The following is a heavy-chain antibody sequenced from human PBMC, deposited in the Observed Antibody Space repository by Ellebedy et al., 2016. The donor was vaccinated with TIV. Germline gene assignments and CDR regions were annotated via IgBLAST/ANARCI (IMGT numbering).Heavy chain of an antibody. CDR3: ARYLGLHWYPEPAAH. CDR1: GFTFSNYA. Sequence: GESLKISCAASGFTFSNYAMSWVRQAPGKGLEWVSGISGSGGSSYQADSVKGRLTISRDNSKNTLFLQMNNLRAEDTAVYYCARYLGLHWYPEPAAHWGQGTLVAVSS. CDR2: ISGSGGSS. J-gene: IGHJ4*02. V-gene: IGHV3-23*01. D-gene: IGHD3-9*01.